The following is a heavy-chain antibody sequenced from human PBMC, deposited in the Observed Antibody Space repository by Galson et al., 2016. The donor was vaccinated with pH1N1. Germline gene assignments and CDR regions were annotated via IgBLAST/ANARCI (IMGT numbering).Heavy chain of an antibody. CDR1: GGPFSVYT. D-gene: IGHD3-22*01. V-gene: IGHV1-69*13. CDR3: ARRHKYFDTSGFQN. J-gene: IGHJ4*02. CDR2: IIPIFGTP. Sequence: SVKVSCKASGGPFSVYTINWVRQAPGQGLEWIGGIIPIFGTPTYAQKFQGRVTITADESSTTHYMELRSLRSEDTAIYYCARRHKYFDTSGFQNWGQGTLVTVSS.